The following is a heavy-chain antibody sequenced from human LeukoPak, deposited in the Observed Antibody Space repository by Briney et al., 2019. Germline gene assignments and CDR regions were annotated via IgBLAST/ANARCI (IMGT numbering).Heavy chain of an antibody. J-gene: IGHJ3*02. CDR2: ISYDGGNK. Sequence: GGSLRLSCAASGFTFSSYVMHWVRQAPGKGLEWVAVISYDGGNKYYADYVKGRFTISRDNSKNTLYPQMNSLRTEDAAVYYCARSRVVVDAFDIWGQGTMVTVSS. CDR3: ARSRVVVDAFDI. V-gene: IGHV3-30-3*01. CDR1: GFTFSSYV. D-gene: IGHD2-2*01.